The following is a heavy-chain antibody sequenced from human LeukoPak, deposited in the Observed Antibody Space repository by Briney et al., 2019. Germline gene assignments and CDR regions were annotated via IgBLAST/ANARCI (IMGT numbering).Heavy chain of an antibody. Sequence: GGSLRLSCAASGFTFSDHYMDWVRQAPGKGLEWVGRTRNKANSYTTEYAASVKGRFTISRDDPKNSLYLQMNSLKTEDTAVYYCARAGYCSSTSCFDYWGQGTLVTVSS. CDR2: TRNKANSYTT. V-gene: IGHV3-72*01. D-gene: IGHD2-2*01. CDR1: GFTFSDHY. CDR3: ARAGYCSSTSCFDY. J-gene: IGHJ4*02.